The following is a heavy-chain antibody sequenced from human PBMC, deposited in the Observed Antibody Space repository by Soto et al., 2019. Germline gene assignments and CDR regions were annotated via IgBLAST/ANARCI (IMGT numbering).Heavy chain of an antibody. D-gene: IGHD5-18*01. Sequence: QVQLQESGPGLVKPSQTLSLTCTVSGGSIISGGYYWSWIRQHPGKGLEWIGYIYYSGSTYYNPSLKSRVTISVDTSKNQFSLKLSTVTAADTAVYYCAREGWGRGYSYDPWGQGTLVTVSS. CDR1: GGSIISGGYY. CDR3: AREGWGRGYSYDP. V-gene: IGHV4-31*03. J-gene: IGHJ5*02. CDR2: IYYSGST.